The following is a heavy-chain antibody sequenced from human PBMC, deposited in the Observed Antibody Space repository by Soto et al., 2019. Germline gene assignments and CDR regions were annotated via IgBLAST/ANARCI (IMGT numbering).Heavy chain of an antibody. CDR1: GFTFSSYA. V-gene: IGHV3-23*01. J-gene: IGHJ4*02. Sequence: EVQLLDSGGGLVQPGGSLRLSCAASGFTFSSYAMSWVRQAPGKGLEWVSTISGSGGKTYFADSVKGRFTISRDNSKNTVYLQMNSLRGDDTDVYYCAKGADSGLYYFDYWGPGTLVTVSS. CDR3: AKGADSGLYYFDY. CDR2: ISGSGGKT. D-gene: IGHD5-12*01.